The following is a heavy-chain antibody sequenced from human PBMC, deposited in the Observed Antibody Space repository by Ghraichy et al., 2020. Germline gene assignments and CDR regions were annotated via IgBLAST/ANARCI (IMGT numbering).Heavy chain of an antibody. CDR3: ASFFMAARVFDY. V-gene: IGHV4-34*01. CDR1: GGVFSGYH. CDR2: VSQSGTT. J-gene: IGHJ4*02. D-gene: IGHD6-6*01. Sequence: SETLSLTCAFSGGVFSGYHWSWIRQSPGKGLEWIGEVSQSGTTTYNPSLSSRVTLSMDTSKNHVSLRLRSVTVADTAVYFCASFFMAARVFDYWGQGTQATV.